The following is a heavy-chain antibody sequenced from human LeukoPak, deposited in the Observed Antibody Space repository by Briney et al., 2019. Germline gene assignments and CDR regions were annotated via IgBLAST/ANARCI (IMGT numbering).Heavy chain of an antibody. CDR1: GFPFSSYA. V-gene: IGHV3-23*01. CDR3: AKDGRTWIQKRADVY. D-gene: IGHD5-18*01. CDR2: ISGSGGRT. J-gene: IGHJ4*02. Sequence: GGCLRLAFSVPGFPFSSYAISSVRQAPGWGQGWDPPISGSGGRTYYANTVKGQFTISRDNSKDKLYLQRNGLRAEDTAVYYCAKDGRTWIQKRADVYWGQGTLVTVSS.